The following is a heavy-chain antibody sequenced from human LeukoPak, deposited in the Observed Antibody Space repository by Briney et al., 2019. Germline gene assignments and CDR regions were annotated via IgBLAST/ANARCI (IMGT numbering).Heavy chain of an antibody. D-gene: IGHD3-22*01. CDR3: AREEYSYYYDTSALGY. Sequence: AGRSLRLSCAASGFTFSSYGMHWVRQAPGKGLEWVAVISYDGSNKYYADSVKGRFTISRDNSKNTLYLQMSSLRAEDTAVYYCAREEYSYYYDTSALGYWGQGTLVSVSS. CDR1: GFTFSSYG. V-gene: IGHV3-30*03. CDR2: ISYDGSNK. J-gene: IGHJ4*02.